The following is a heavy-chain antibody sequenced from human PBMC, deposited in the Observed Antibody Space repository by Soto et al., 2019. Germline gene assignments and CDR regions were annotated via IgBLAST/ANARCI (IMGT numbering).Heavy chain of an antibody. Sequence: VQLQESGPRLVKPSETLSLTCSVSGFSIGSHFCSWIRQVTGKGPELVGYIYHTVNTNYNPALKSRFTMSIATSENQLSLQLSSVTAADTAVYYCARLQYTVVTALDIWGQGTMVTVSS. J-gene: IGHJ3*02. V-gene: IGHV4-59*11. CDR3: ARLQYTVVTALDI. CDR2: IYHTVNT. D-gene: IGHD2-15*01. CDR1: GFSIGSHF.